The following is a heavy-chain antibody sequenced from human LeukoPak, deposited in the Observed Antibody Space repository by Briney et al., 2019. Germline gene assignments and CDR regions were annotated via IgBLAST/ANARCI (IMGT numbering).Heavy chain of an antibody. Sequence: GASVKVSCKASGYTFTNYDINWVRQATGQGLEWMGWMNPNSGNTGYAQKFQGRVTMTRNTSISTAYMELNSLTSEDTAVYYCAKAPSHSGYNWNDYYYYMDVWGKGTTVTVSS. CDR1: GYTFTNYD. V-gene: IGHV1-8*01. D-gene: IGHD1-20*01. J-gene: IGHJ6*03. CDR3: AKAPSHSGYNWNDYYYYMDV. CDR2: MNPNSGNT.